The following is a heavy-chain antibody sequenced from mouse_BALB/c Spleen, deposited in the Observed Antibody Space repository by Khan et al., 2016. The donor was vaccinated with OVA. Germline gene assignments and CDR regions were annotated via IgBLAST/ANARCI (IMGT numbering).Heavy chain of an antibody. D-gene: IGHD3-3*01. V-gene: IGHV3-2*02. J-gene: IGHJ3*01. CDR2: ISYSGST. CDR3: TGGRAD. Sequence: EVQLGESGPGLVKPSQSLSLTCTVTGYSITSDYAWNWIRQFPGNKLEWMGDISYSGSTSYTPSLKSRISITRDTSKNQLFLQLNSVTTEDTATYYCTGGRADWGQGTLVTVSA. CDR1: GYSITSDYA.